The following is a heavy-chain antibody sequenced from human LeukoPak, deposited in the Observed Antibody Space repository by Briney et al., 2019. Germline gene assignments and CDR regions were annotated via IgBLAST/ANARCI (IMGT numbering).Heavy chain of an antibody. Sequence: PSETLSLTCTVSGGSISSSSYYWGWIRQPPGKGLEWIGSIYYSGSTYYNPSLKSRVTISVDTAKNQFSLKLSSVTAADTAVYYCAGLTNCGGDCLTLYYYYYMDVWGKGTTVTVSS. J-gene: IGHJ6*03. V-gene: IGHV4-39*07. CDR3: AGLTNCGGDCLTLYYYYYMDV. CDR1: GGSISSSSYY. D-gene: IGHD2-21*02. CDR2: IYYSGST.